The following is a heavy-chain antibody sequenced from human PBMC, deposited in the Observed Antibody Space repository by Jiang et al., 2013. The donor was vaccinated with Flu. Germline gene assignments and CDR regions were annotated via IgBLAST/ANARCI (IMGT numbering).Heavy chain of an antibody. D-gene: IGHD3-9*01. V-gene: IGHV4-34*01. CDR3: ARGTYDILTGSNNWFDP. CDR1: GVSFSGYY. Sequence: LLKPSETLSLTCAVYGVSFSGYYWSWIRQPPGKGLEWIGEINHSGSTNYNPSLKSRVTISVDTSKNQFSLKLSSVTAADTAVYYCARGTYDILTGSNNWFDPWGQGTLVTVSS. J-gene: IGHJ5*02. CDR2: INHSGST.